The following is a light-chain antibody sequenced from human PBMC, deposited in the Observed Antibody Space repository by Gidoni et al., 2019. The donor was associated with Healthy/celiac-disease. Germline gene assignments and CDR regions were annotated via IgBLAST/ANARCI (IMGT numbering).Light chain of an antibody. V-gene: IGKV3-11*01. CDR3: QQRSNWLS. CDR2: DAS. CDR1: QSVSSY. J-gene: IGKJ5*01. Sequence: ELVLTQSPATLSLSPGERATLSCRASQSVSSYLAWYQQKPGQAPRLLIYDASNRATGIPARFSGSGSGTDFTLTISSLEPEDFAVYYCQQRSNWLSFXQXTRLEIK.